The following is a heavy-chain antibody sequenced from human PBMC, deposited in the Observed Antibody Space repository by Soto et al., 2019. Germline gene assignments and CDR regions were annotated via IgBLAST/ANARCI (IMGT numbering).Heavy chain of an antibody. J-gene: IGHJ4*02. D-gene: IGHD3-3*01. CDR2: IYSGGST. CDR1: GFTVSSNY. CDR3: ARSPNYDFWSGSAPL. V-gene: IGHV3-53*01. Sequence: GGSLRLSCAASGFTVSSNYMSWVRQAPGKGLEWVSVIYSGGSTYYADSVKGRFTISRDNSKNTLYLQMNSLRAEDTAVYYCARSPNYDFWSGSAPLWGQGTLVTVSS.